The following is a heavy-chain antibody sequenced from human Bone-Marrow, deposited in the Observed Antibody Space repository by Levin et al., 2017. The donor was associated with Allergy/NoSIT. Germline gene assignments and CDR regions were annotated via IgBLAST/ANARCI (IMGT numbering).Heavy chain of an antibody. CDR1: GGSFSGHY. J-gene: IGHJ4*02. CDR2: IIHSEDT. CDR3: ARRLRGGPFDY. D-gene: IGHD4-17*01. Sequence: SETLSLTCAVYGGSFSGHYWSWIRQPPGKGLEWIGEIIHSEDTNYIPSQYHPSLKSRVTISVDMSTKQFSLRLSALTAADTSVYSGARRLRGGPFDYWGQGTLVTVSS. V-gene: IGHV4-34*12.